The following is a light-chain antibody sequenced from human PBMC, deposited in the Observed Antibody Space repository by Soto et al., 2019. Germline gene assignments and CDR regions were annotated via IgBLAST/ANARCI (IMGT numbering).Light chain of an antibody. CDR2: AAS. CDR3: QQNYNTLIT. V-gene: IGKV1-39*01. Sequence: DIQMTQSPSSLSASVGDRVIITCQASQDIINYLNWYQQKPGRAPKLLIYAASSLQRGVPSRFSGSGSGTDFTLTISSLQPEDFATYYCQQNYNTLITFGQGTRLEIK. CDR1: QDIINY. J-gene: IGKJ5*01.